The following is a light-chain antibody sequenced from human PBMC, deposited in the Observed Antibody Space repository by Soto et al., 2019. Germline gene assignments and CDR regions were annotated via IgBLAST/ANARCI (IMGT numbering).Light chain of an antibody. Sequence: DIQMTQSPSSLSASIGDRVTISCRASQDIGAYVNWYQHKQGKAPRVLMYAASNLKSGVQPRFSGSGVGIDFALTISDLQPEDFATYYCQHSYSTRTFGQGTKVERK. CDR1: QDIGAY. CDR2: AAS. J-gene: IGKJ1*01. CDR3: QHSYSTRT. V-gene: IGKV1-39*01.